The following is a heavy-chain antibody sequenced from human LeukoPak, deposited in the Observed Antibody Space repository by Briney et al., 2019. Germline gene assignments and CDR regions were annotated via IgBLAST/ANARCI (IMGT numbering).Heavy chain of an antibody. D-gene: IGHD6-13*01. CDR2: IYYSGST. CDR1: GGCISSYY. J-gene: IGHJ4*02. V-gene: IGHV4-59*08. Sequence: SETLTLTCTVSGGCISSYYWSWIRQPPGKGLEWIGYIYYSGSTNYNPSLKSRVTISVDTSKNQFSLKLSSVTAADTAVYYCARARAVEQQLVFYFDYWGQGTLVTVSS. CDR3: ARARAVEQQLVFYFDY.